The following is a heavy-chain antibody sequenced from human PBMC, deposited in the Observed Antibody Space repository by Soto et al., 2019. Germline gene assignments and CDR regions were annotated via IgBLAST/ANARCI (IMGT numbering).Heavy chain of an antibody. CDR2: ISYDGSNK. CDR3: ARDPEWWSSKRGYFDY. D-gene: IGHD2-15*01. V-gene: IGHV3-30-3*01. Sequence: GGSLRLSCAASGFTFSSYAMHWVRQAPGKGLEWVAVISYDGSNKYYADSVKGRFTISRDNSKNTLYLQMNSLRAEDTAVYYCARDPEWWSSKRGYFDYWGQGTLVTVSS. J-gene: IGHJ4*02. CDR1: GFTFSSYA.